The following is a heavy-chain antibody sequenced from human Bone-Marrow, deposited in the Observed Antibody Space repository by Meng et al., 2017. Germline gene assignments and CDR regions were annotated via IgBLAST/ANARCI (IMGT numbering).Heavy chain of an antibody. CDR2: IYYSGST. CDR3: ARDLRNKAAATVVGFDP. V-gene: IGHV4-61*01. Sequence: GSLRLSCTVSGGSVSSGSYYWSWIRQPPGKGLEWIGYIYYSGSTNYNPSLKSRVTISVDTSKNQFSLKLSSVTAADTAVYYCARDLRNKAAATVVGFDPWGQGTLVTVSS. J-gene: IGHJ5*02. D-gene: IGHD6-13*01. CDR1: GGSVSSGSYY.